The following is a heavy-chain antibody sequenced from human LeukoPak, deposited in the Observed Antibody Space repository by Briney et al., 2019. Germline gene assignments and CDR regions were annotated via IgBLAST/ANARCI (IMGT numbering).Heavy chain of an antibody. V-gene: IGHV5-51*01. CDR1: GYSFTSYW. Sequence: GESLKISCKGSGYSFTSYWIGWVRQMPGKGLESMGIIYPADSDTTYSPSFEGQVTISADKSIDTVYLQWSSLKASDTATYYCARQSRDGSKTRGYYFDSWGQGTPVTVSS. J-gene: IGHJ4*02. D-gene: IGHD3-10*01. CDR2: IYPADSDT. CDR3: ARQSRDGSKTRGYYFDS.